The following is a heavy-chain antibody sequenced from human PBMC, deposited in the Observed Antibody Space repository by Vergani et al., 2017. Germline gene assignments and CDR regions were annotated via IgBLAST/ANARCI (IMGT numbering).Heavy chain of an antibody. CDR2: ISGPGLST. CDR3: VKEKIDLGSYFFDS. D-gene: IGHD2/OR15-2a*01. CDR1: GFTFSNSA. Sequence: EVHLLESGGGLVQSGGSLRLSCAASGFTFSNSAVSWVRQAPGRGLAWGSSISGPGLSTYYADSVKGRFSISRDNSKNTVFLQMHSLRAEDTSIYYCVKEKIDLGSYFFDSWCHGMLVTVSS. J-gene: IGHJ4*01. V-gene: IGHV3-23*01.